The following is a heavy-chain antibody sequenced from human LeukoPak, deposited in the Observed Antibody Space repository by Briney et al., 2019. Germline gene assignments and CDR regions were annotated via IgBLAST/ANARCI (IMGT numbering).Heavy chain of an antibody. Sequence: SETLSLTCAVYGGSFSDYYWSWIRQPPGKGLEWIGEINHSGSTSYNPSLKSRVTISADTSKNQFSLRLYSVTAADTAVYFCATNIPTPTTSPPLGYWGQGTLVTVSS. CDR3: ATNIPTPTTSPPLGY. CDR1: GGSFSDYY. D-gene: IGHD1-26*01. CDR2: INHSGST. J-gene: IGHJ4*02. V-gene: IGHV4-34*01.